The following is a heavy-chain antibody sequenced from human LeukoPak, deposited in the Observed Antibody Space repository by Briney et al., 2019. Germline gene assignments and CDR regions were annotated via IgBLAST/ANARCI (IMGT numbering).Heavy chain of an antibody. J-gene: IGHJ4*02. D-gene: IGHD3-22*01. CDR3: ARDYYYESGGYYSFDY. Sequence: GGSLRLSCAASGFTFSSYAMHWVRQAPGKGLEWVAVISYDGSNRYYADSVKGRFTISRDNSNNTLYLQMNSLRPEDTAVYYCARDYYYESGGYYSFDYWGQGTLVTVSS. V-gene: IGHV3-30*04. CDR2: ISYDGSNR. CDR1: GFTFSSYA.